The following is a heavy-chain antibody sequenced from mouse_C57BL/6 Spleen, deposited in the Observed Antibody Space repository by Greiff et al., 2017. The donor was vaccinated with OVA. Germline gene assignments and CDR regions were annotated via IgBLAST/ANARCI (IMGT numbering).Heavy chain of an antibody. CDR1: GYTFTDYY. J-gene: IGHJ3*01. V-gene: IGHV1-26*01. Sequence: EVQLQPSGPELVKPGASVKISCKASGYTFTDYYMNWVKQSHGKSLEWIGDINPNNGGTSYKQKFKGKATLTVDKSSSTAYMELRSLTSEDSAVYYCARDSSGPGYWGQGTLVTVSA. CDR2: INPNNGGT. D-gene: IGHD3-2*02. CDR3: ARDSSGPGY.